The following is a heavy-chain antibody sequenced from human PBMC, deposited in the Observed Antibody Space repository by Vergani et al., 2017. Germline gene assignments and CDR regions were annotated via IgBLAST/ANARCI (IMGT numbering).Heavy chain of an antibody. J-gene: IGHJ6*02. CDR2: INPNSGGT. Sequence: QVQLVQSGAEVKKPGASVKVSCKASGYTFTGYHMHWVRQAPGQGLEWMGWINPNSGGTNYAQKFQGRVTMTRDTSISTAYMELSRLRSDDTAVYYCASMYSSGWYSTPSYYYYGMDVWGQGTTVTVSS. CDR1: GYTFTGYH. V-gene: IGHV1-2*02. D-gene: IGHD6-19*01. CDR3: ASMYSSGWYSTPSYYYYGMDV.